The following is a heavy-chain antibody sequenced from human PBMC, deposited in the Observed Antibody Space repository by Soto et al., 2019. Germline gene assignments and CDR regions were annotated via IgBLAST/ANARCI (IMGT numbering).Heavy chain of an antibody. CDR2: IYYSGST. V-gene: IGHV4-31*03. CDR3: AREQYYYDSSGYYSYGMDV. Sequence: QVQLQESGPGLVKPSQTLSLTCTVSGGSISSGGYYWSWIRQHPGKGLEWIGYIYYSGSTYYNPSLKSRVTISVDTSKNQFSLKLSSVTAAYTAVYYCAREQYYYDSSGYYSYGMDVWGQGTTVTVSS. D-gene: IGHD3-22*01. CDR1: GGSISSGGYY. J-gene: IGHJ6*02.